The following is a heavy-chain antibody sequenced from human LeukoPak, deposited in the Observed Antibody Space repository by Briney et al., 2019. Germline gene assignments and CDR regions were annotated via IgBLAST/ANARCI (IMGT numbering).Heavy chain of an antibody. CDR3: AIPPLSGTGSSRPLAGMDV. CDR2: VSSTGKTT. V-gene: IGHV3-48*04. CDR1: GFTSTSYS. J-gene: IGHJ6*02. Sequence: GGSLRLSCAASGFTSTSYSINWVRQAPGKGLEWISYVSSTGKTTYYAASVKVRVTFSRDDADNSLYLQMNSLRAEDTAVYYCAIPPLSGTGSSRPLAGMDVWGQGTTVTVSS. D-gene: IGHD3-10*01.